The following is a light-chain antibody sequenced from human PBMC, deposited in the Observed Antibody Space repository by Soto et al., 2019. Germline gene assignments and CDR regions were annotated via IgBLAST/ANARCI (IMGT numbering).Light chain of an antibody. V-gene: IGKV3-20*01. CDR1: QSVSSSY. CDR3: QHYGTSAL. CDR2: GAS. Sequence: EIVLTQSPGTLSLSPGERATLSCRASQSVSSSYLAWYQQKPGQAPRLLIYGASNRATGIPDRFSVSASGTDFTLTISRLEPEDFAVYYCQHYGTSALFGPGTKVDIQ. J-gene: IGKJ3*01.